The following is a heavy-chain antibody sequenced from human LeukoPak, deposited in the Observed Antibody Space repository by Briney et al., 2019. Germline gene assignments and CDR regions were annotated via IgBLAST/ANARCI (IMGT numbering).Heavy chain of an antibody. CDR3: ARGRYYYGSGEPNWFDP. Sequence: PGGSLRLSCAASGFTFSSYWMHWVRQAPGKGLVWVSRINSDGSGTSYADSVKGRFTISRDNAKNTLYLQMNSLRAEDTAVYYCARGRYYYGSGEPNWFDPWGQGTLVTVSS. CDR2: INSDGSGT. V-gene: IGHV3-74*01. J-gene: IGHJ5*02. CDR1: GFTFSSYW. D-gene: IGHD3-10*01.